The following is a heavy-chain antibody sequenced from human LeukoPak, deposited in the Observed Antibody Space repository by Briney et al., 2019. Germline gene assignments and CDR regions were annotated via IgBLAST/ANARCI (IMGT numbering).Heavy chain of an antibody. D-gene: IGHD1-1*01. V-gene: IGHV4-4*02. CDR1: GGSISSNNW. Sequence: PSETLSLTCAVSGGSISSNNWWGWVRQPPGKGLEWIGEIYHSGSPNYNPSLKGRVTISVDKSRNHFSLNLSSVIAADTAVYYCARVNINNWHSCDYWGQGTLVTVSS. J-gene: IGHJ4*02. CDR3: ARVNINNWHSCDY. CDR2: IYHSGSP.